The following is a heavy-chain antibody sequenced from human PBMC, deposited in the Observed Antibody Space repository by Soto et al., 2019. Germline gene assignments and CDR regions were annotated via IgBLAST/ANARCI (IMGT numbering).Heavy chain of an antibody. V-gene: IGHV4-39*01. D-gene: IGHD4-17*01. CDR1: GGSISSSSYY. CDR2: IYYSGST. Sequence: QLQLQESGPGLVKPSETLSLTCTVSGGSISSSSYYWGWIRQPPGKGLEWIGSIYYSGSTYYNPSLKSRVTISVDTSKNQFSLKLSSVTAADTAVYYCARHSDLRDWFDPWGQGTLVTVSS. CDR3: ARHSDLRDWFDP. J-gene: IGHJ5*02.